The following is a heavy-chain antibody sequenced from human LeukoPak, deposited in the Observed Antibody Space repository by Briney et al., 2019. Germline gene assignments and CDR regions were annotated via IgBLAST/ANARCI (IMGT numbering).Heavy chain of an antibody. Sequence: ASETLSLTCAVYGGSFSGYYWSWIRQPPGKGLEWIGEINHSGSTNYNPSLKSRVTISVDTSKNQLSLKLSSVTAADTAVYYCARGPRADYWGQGTLVTVSS. V-gene: IGHV4-34*01. CDR2: INHSGST. J-gene: IGHJ4*02. CDR3: ARGPRADY. CDR1: GGSFSGYY.